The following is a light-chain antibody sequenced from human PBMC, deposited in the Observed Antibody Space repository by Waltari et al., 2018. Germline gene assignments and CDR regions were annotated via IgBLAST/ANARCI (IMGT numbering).Light chain of an antibody. J-gene: IGKJ4*01. CDR1: QTIRNW. CDR2: TAS. CDR3: LQYYSGPLT. Sequence: DVQMTQSPSSLSASVGDTLTITCRASQTIRNWLAWFQQKPGKAPKLLIHTASSLQAGVPSSFTGSGSGTDFTLTIRSLQPEDFGNYFCLQYYSGPLTFGGGTRIEIK. V-gene: IGKV1-5*03.